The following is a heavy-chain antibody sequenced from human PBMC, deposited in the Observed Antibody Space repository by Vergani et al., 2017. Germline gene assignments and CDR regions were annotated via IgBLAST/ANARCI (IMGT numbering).Heavy chain of an antibody. CDR1: GGTFSSYA. Sequence: QVQLVQSGAEVKKPGSSVKVSCKASGGTFSSYAISWVRQAPGQGLEWMGGIIPIFGTANYAQKFQGRVPITADKSTSTAYMELSSLTSEDTAVYYCASWWGGVIPIGPLGYWGQGTLVTVSS. CDR3: ASWWGGVIPIGPLGY. D-gene: IGHD3-10*01. CDR2: IIPIFGTA. V-gene: IGHV1-69*06. J-gene: IGHJ4*02.